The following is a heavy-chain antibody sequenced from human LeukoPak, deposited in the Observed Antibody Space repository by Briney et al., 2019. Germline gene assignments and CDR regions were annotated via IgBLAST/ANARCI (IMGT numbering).Heavy chain of an antibody. CDR3: ARDDDYGDPDAFDI. V-gene: IGHV1-18*01. J-gene: IGHJ3*02. D-gene: IGHD4-17*01. CDR1: GYTFTSYG. CDR2: ISAYNGNT. Sequence: ASVKVSCKASGYTFTSYGISWVRQAPGQGLEWMGWISAYNGNTNYAQKLQGRVTMTTDTSTSPAYMELRSLRSDDTAVYYCARDDDYGDPDAFDIWGQGTMVTVSS.